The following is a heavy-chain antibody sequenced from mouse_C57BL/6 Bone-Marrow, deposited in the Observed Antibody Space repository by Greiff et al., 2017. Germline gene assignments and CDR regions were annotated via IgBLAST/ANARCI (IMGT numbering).Heavy chain of an antibody. D-gene: IGHD2-1*01. CDR1: GYTFTDYE. V-gene: IGHV1-15*01. Sequence: QVQLQQSGAELVRPGASVTLSCKASGYTFTDYEMHWVKQTPVHGLEWIGAIDPETGGTAYNQKFKGKAILTADKSSSTAYMGLRSLTSEDSAVYYCTRGGNPSWFAYWGQGTLVTVSA. CDR3: TRGGNPSWFAY. CDR2: IDPETGGT. J-gene: IGHJ3*01.